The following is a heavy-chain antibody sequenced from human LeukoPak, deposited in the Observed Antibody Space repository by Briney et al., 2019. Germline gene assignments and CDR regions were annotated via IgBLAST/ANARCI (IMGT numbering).Heavy chain of an antibody. CDR2: ISSSGSTI. D-gene: IGHD2-2*01. CDR1: GFTFSSYE. J-gene: IGHJ1*01. V-gene: IGHV3-48*03. CDR3: ASSPFCSSTSCYRTHFQH. Sequence: GGSLRLSCAASGFTFSSYEMNWVRQAPGKELEWVSYISSSGSTIYYADSAKGRFTISRDNAKNSLYLQMNSLRAEDTAVYYCASSPFCSSTSCYRTHFQHWGQGTLVTVSS.